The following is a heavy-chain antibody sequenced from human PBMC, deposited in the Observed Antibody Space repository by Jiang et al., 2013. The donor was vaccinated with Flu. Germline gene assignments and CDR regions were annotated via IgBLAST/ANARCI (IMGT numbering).Heavy chain of an antibody. CDR2: TYYRSKWYN. CDR1: SNIGAT. V-gene: IGHV6-1*01. CDR3: ARWVGSFVIAAGDAFDI. J-gene: IGHJ3*02. Sequence: SNIGATWNWVRQSPSRGLEWLGRTYYRSKWYNDYAVSVKSRITINPDTSKNQFSLQLNSVTPEDTAVYYCARWVGSFVIAAGDAFDIWGQGTMVTVSS. D-gene: IGHD6-13*01.